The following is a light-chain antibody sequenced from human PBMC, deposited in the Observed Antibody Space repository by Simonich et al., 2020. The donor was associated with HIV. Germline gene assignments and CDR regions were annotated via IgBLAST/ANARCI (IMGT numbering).Light chain of an antibody. CDR2: GAS. Sequence: DIVMTQSPDSLAVSLGERATINCKSSQSVLYNSNNKNYLVWYQQKPVQPPKLLIYGASTRESGVPDRFSGSGSGTDFTLTISSLQAEDVAVYYCQQYYSTPPYTFGQGTKLEIK. CDR1: QSVLYNSNNKNY. J-gene: IGKJ2*01. CDR3: QQYYSTPPYT. V-gene: IGKV4-1*01.